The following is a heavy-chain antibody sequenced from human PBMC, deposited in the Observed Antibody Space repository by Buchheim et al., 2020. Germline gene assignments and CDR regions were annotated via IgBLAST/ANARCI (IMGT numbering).Heavy chain of an antibody. V-gene: IGHV4-31*03. CDR1: GGSINRGGYY. CDR2: IYYTGAT. D-gene: IGHD4-11*01. J-gene: IGHJ6*02. CDR3: ARDGYNNFGEYFAMDV. Sequence: QMQLQESGPGLVKPLQTLSLTCTVSGGSINRGGYYWSWIRQHSVRGLEWIGYIYYTGATYYSTSLKSRVSISVDMSKNQFSLRVNSVTAADTAVYFCARDGYNNFGEYFAMDVWSQGT.